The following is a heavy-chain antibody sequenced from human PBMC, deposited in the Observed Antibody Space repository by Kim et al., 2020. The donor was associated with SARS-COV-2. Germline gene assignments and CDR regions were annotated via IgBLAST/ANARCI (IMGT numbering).Heavy chain of an antibody. CDR3: ARFSGYGDYYYYGMDV. Sequence: SETLSLTCTVSGGSISSSSYYWGWIRQPPGKGLVWIGSIYYSGSNYYNPSLKSRVTISVDTSKNQFSLKLSSVTAADTAVYYCARFSGYGDYYYYGMDVWGQGTTLTVAS. V-gene: IGHV4-39*01. J-gene: IGHJ6*02. CDR2: IYYSGSN. CDR1: GGSISSSSYY. D-gene: IGHD5-12*01.